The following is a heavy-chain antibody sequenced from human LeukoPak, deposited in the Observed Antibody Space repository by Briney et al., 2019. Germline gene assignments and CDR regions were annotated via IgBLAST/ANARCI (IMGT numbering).Heavy chain of an antibody. V-gene: IGHV4-34*01. CDR2: INHSGST. J-gene: IGHJ6*03. Sequence: SETLSLTCAVYGGSFSGYYWSWIRQPPGKGLEWIGEINHSGSTNYNPSLKSRVTISVDTSKNQFSLKLSSMTAADTAVYYCARAIRSGWYYYYYYYMDVWGKGTTVTVSS. D-gene: IGHD6-19*01. CDR1: GGSFSGYY. CDR3: ARAIRSGWYYYYYYYMDV.